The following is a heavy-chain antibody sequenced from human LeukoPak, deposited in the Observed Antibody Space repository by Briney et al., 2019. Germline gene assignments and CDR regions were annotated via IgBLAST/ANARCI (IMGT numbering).Heavy chain of an antibody. D-gene: IGHD2-15*01. V-gene: IGHV3-33*01. Sequence: GGSLRLSCAASGFTFSSYGMHWVRQAPGKGLEWVAVIWYDGSNKYYADSVKGRFTISRDNSKNTLHLQMNSLRAEDTAVYYCARAQYWDCSGGSCFLTPDAFDIWGQGTMVTVSS. CDR3: ARAQYWDCSGGSCFLTPDAFDI. J-gene: IGHJ3*02. CDR1: GFTFSSYG. CDR2: IWYDGSNK.